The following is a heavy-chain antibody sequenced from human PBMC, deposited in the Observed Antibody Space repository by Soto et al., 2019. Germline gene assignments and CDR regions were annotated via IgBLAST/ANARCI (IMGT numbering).Heavy chain of an antibody. D-gene: IGHD6-19*01. CDR2: ISGSGGST. CDR1: GFTFISYA. Sequence: GGSLRLSCAASGFTFISYAMSWVRQAPGKGLEWVSAISGSGGSTYYADSVKGRFTISRDNSKNTLYLQMNSLRAEDTAVYYCANYPKPGYSSHFDYWGQGTLVTVSS. V-gene: IGHV3-23*01. CDR3: ANYPKPGYSSHFDY. J-gene: IGHJ4*01.